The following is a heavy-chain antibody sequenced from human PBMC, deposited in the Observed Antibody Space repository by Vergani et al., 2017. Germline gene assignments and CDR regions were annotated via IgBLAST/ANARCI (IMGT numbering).Heavy chain of an antibody. J-gene: IGHJ4*02. V-gene: IGHV4-39*01. CDR2: IYYSGST. D-gene: IGHD3-3*01. CDR1: GGSISSSSYY. Sequence: QLQLQESGPGLVKPSETLSLTCTVSGGSISSSSYYWGWIRQPPGKGLEWIGSIYYSGSTYYNPSLKSRVTISVDTSKNQVSLKLSSVTAADTAVYYCASQTSAIFVVSIDFDYWGQGTLVTVSS. CDR3: ASQTSAIFVVSIDFDY.